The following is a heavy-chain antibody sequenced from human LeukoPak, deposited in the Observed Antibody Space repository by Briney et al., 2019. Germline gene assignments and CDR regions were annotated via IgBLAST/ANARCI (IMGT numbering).Heavy chain of an antibody. CDR2: IYRGGYT. J-gene: IGHJ4*02. CDR3: ARELDF. Sequence: GGSLRLSCAASGFTVSNNYMTWVRQPPGKGLEWVSDIYRGGYTHYADSVKGRFTISRDNSKNTVYLQMNSLRAEDTAVYYCARELDFWGQGTLVTVSS. CDR1: GFTVSNNY. V-gene: IGHV3-53*01.